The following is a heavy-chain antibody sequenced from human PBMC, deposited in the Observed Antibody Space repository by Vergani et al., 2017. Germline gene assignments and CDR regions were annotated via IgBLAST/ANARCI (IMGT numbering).Heavy chain of an antibody. V-gene: IGHV3-30*18. J-gene: IGHJ4*02. CDR3: AKASIVGAMDY. D-gene: IGHD1-26*01. CDR2: ISYDGSNK. Sequence: VQLVESGGGVVQPGRSLRLSCAASGFTFSSYGMHWVRQAPGKGLEWVAVISYDGSNKYYADSVKGRFTISRDNSKNTLYLQMNSLRAEDTAVYYCAKASIVGAMDYWGQGTLVTVYS. CDR1: GFTFSSYG.